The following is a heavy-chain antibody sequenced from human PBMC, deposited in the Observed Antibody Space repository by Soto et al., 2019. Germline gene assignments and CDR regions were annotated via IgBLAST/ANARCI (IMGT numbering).Heavy chain of an antibody. Sequence: GGSLRLSCAASGFTFSSYSMNWVRQAPGKGLEWVSYISSSSSTIYYADSVKGRFTISRDNAKNSLYLQMNSLRAEDTAVYYCASEVNGYSINNWFDPWGQGTLVTVSS. D-gene: IGHD6-13*01. J-gene: IGHJ5*02. CDR2: ISSSSSTI. CDR1: GFTFSSYS. CDR3: ASEVNGYSINNWFDP. V-gene: IGHV3-48*01.